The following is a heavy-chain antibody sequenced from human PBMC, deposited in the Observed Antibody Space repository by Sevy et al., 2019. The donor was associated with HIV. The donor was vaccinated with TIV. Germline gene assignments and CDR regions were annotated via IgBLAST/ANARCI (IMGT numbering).Heavy chain of an antibody. Sequence: ASVKVSCKASGYTFTSYDINWVRQATGQGLEWMGWMNPNSGNTGYAQKFQGRVTMSRNTSISTAYMELSSLRSEDTAVYYCAWTVVPAHSNSAGVGYYGMDVWGQGTTVTVSS. CDR1: GYTFTSYD. V-gene: IGHV1-8*01. J-gene: IGHJ6*02. CDR3: AWTVVPAHSNSAGVGYYGMDV. D-gene: IGHD2-2*01. CDR2: MNPNSGNT.